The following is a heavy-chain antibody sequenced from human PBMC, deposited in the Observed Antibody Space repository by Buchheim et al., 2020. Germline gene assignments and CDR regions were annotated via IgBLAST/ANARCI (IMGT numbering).Heavy chain of an antibody. J-gene: IGHJ5*02. D-gene: IGHD3-3*01. CDR3: ASSTYYDFWSGLLLKT. CDR1: GGSISSGGYS. V-gene: IGHV4-30-2*01. Sequence: QLQLQESGSGLVKPSQTLSLTCAVSGGSISSGGYSWSWIRQPPGKGLEWIGYIYHSGSTYSNPSLKSRVTISVDRSKNQFSLKLSSVTAADTAVYYCASSTYYDFWSGLLLKTWGQGTL. CDR2: IYHSGST.